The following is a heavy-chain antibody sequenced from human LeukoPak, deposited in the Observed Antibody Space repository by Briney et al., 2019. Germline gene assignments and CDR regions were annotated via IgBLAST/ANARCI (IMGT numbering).Heavy chain of an antibody. D-gene: IGHD2-21*02. J-gene: IGHJ3*02. CDR3: ARVKYCGGDCYPIDAFDI. CDR1: GGSISSSSYY. CDR2: IYYSGST. Sequence: PSETLSLTCTVSGGSISSSSYYWGWIRQPPGKGLEWIGSIYYSGSTYYNPSLKSRVTISVDTSKNQFSLKLSSVTAADTAVYYCARVKYCGGDCYPIDAFDIWGQGTMVTVSS. V-gene: IGHV4-39*07.